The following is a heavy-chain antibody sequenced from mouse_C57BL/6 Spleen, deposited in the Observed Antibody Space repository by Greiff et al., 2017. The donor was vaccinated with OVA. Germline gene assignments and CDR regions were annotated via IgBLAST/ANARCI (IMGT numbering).Heavy chain of an antibody. CDR1: GFTFSSYG. Sequence: EVMLVESGGDLVKPGGSLKLSCAASGFTFSSYGMSWVRQTPDKRLEWVATISSGGSYTYYPDSVQGRFTISRDNAKNTLYLQMSSLKSEDTAMYYCARQGDGSPWFAYWGQGTLVTVSA. V-gene: IGHV5-6*01. J-gene: IGHJ3*01. D-gene: IGHD1-1*01. CDR2: ISSGGSYT. CDR3: ARQGDGSPWFAY.